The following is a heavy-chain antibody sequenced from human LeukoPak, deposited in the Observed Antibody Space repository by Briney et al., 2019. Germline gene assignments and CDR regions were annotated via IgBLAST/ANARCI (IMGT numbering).Heavy chain of an antibody. CDR3: ARGPILLWLHNGMDV. V-gene: IGHV3-49*04. Sequence: PGRSLRLSCTGSGFTFGDQAMAWVRQAPGKGLEWVGFIRSEAYGETTEYAASVRDRFTISRDNSRSAAYLQMNSLKTEDTAMYYCARGPILLWLHNGMDVWGQGTTVTVSS. J-gene: IGHJ6*02. CDR2: IRSEAYGETT. CDR1: GFTFGDQA. D-gene: IGHD3-10*01.